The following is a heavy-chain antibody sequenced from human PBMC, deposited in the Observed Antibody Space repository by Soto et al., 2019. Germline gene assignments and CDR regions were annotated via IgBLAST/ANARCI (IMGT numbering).Heavy chain of an antibody. D-gene: IGHD6-13*01. CDR1: EFTFSSNA. V-gene: IGHV3-23*01. CDR3: AKDFTAYLSSWFHL. CDR2: ITGSGSTT. Sequence: GGSLRLSCAASEFTFSSNAMHGVRQAPGKGLEWVSGITGSGSTTFYADSVKGRFTISRDNSKNTLYLHMSSLRAEDTAIYYCAKDFTAYLSSWFHLWGQGTLVTVSS. J-gene: IGHJ5*02.